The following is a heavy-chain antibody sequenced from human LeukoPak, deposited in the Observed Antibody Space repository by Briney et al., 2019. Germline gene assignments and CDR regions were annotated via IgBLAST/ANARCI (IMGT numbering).Heavy chain of an antibody. Sequence: KPSETLSLTCSVSGGSISSTTYYWAWIRQPPGKGLEWIVTIYYSGSTYYNPSLKSRVTISVDTSNNQFSLKLRSVTAADTAVYYCARHRGDYDSSGYYWFDPWSQGTLVTVSS. D-gene: IGHD3-22*01. J-gene: IGHJ5*02. CDR3: ARHRGDYDSSGYYWFDP. CDR2: IYYSGST. V-gene: IGHV4-39*01. CDR1: GGSISSTTYY.